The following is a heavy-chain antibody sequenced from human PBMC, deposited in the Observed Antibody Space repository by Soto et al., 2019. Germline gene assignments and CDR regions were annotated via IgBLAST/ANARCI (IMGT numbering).Heavy chain of an antibody. J-gene: IGHJ4*02. Sequence: GGALRRSCSACGCTFSSYAMHWDRQAPGKGMERVEGRWYDGSNKYYADSVKGRFTISRDNSKNTLYLQMNSLSAEDTAVYYCARDVTPGPPKYYFDYWGQGTLVTVSS. V-gene: IGHV3-33*08. CDR2: RWYDGSNK. CDR3: ARDVTPGPPKYYFDY. D-gene: IGHD5-18*01. CDR1: GCTFSSYA.